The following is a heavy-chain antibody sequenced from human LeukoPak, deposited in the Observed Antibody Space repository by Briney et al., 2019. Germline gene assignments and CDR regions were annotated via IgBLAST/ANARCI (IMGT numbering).Heavy chain of an antibody. Sequence: GGSLRLSCVASGFTFSSYWMHWVRQAPGKGLEWVTGISWNSGSIGYADSVKGRFTISRDNAKNSLYLQMNSLRAEDMALYYCAKGGYCSSTSCYFDYWGQGTLVTVSS. J-gene: IGHJ4*02. V-gene: IGHV3-9*03. CDR3: AKGGYCSSTSCYFDY. CDR1: GFTFSSYW. CDR2: ISWNSGSI. D-gene: IGHD2-2*01.